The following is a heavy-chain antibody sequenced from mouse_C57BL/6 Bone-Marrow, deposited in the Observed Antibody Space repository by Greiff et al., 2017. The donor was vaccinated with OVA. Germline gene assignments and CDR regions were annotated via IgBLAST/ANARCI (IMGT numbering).Heavy chain of an antibody. CDR2: INPSGGYP. CDR1: GYTFTSYW. Sequence: QVQLQQSGAELAKPGASVKLSCKASGYTFTSYWMHWVKQRPGQGLDWIGYINPSGGYPKSNKKFKAKATLTADKSSSTAYMQLSSLTYEDSAVYYCARKGGYLYYFDYWGQGTTLTVSS. J-gene: IGHJ2*01. CDR3: ARKGGYLYYFDY. V-gene: IGHV1-7*01. D-gene: IGHD2-3*01.